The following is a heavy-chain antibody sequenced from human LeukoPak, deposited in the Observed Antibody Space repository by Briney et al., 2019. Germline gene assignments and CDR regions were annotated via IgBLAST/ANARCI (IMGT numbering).Heavy chain of an antibody. D-gene: IGHD3-10*01. V-gene: IGHV3-21*01. Sequence: GGSLRLSCAASGFTFSSYSMNWVRQAPGKGLEWVSSISSSSSYIYYADSVKGRFTISRDNAKNSLYLQMNSLRAEDTAVYYCARVRSVSGSSYFDYGGQGPLVTVSS. J-gene: IGHJ4*02. CDR1: GFTFSSYS. CDR3: ARVRSVSGSSYFDY. CDR2: ISSSSSYI.